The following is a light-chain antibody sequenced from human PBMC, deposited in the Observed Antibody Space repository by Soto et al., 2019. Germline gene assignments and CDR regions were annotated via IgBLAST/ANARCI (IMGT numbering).Light chain of an antibody. CDR2: ATS. Sequence: DIQMTQSPSTLSASVGDRVTITCRASQSISSWLAWYQQKPGRAPKLLIYATSNLQSGVPSRFSGSGSGTDFTLTISSLQPEDFATYYCQQYESLPLTFGQGTRLEIK. CDR3: QQYESLPLT. V-gene: IGKV1-5*01. J-gene: IGKJ5*01. CDR1: QSISSW.